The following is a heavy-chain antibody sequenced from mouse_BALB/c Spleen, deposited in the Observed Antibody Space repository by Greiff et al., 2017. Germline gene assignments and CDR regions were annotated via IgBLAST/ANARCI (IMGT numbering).Heavy chain of an antibody. Sequence: EVKVEESGGGLVQPGGSMKLSCVASGFTFSNYWMNWVRQSPEKGLEWVAEIRLKSNNYATHYAESVKGRFTISRDDSKSSVYLQMNNLRAEDTGIYYCTRGNYGWFAYWGQGTLVTVSA. CDR2: IRLKSNNYAT. J-gene: IGHJ3*01. CDR1: GFTFSNYW. V-gene: IGHV6-6*02. D-gene: IGHD2-1*01. CDR3: TRGNYGWFAY.